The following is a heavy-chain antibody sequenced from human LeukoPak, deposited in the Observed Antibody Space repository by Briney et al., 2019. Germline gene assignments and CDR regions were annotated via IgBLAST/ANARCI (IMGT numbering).Heavy chain of an antibody. CDR2: IYDSGST. J-gene: IGHJ2*01. CDR1: GASISSYY. V-gene: IGHV4-59*01. CDR3: ARAYYDSSGYYLSNWYFDL. D-gene: IGHD3-22*01. Sequence: SETLSLTCTVSGASISSYYWNWIRQAPGKGLEWIGYIYDSGSTNYNPSLRSRVTISVDTSKNQFFLKLSSVTAADTAVYYCARAYYDSSGYYLSNWYFDLWGRGTLVTVSS.